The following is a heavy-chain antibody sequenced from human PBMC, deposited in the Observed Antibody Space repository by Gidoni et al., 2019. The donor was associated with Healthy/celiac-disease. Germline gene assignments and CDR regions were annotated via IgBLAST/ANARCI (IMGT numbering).Heavy chain of an antibody. V-gene: IGHV3-30-3*01. CDR1: GFPFSSYA. J-gene: IGHJ4*02. Sequence: QVQLVESGGGVVQPGRSLRLSCAASGFPFSSYAMHWVRQAPGKGLEWVAVISYDGSNKYYADSVKGRFTISRDNSKNTLYLQMNSLRAEDTAVYYCAREVGAIGGFDYWGQGTLVTVSS. CDR3: AREVGAIGGFDY. D-gene: IGHD1-26*01. CDR2: ISYDGSNK.